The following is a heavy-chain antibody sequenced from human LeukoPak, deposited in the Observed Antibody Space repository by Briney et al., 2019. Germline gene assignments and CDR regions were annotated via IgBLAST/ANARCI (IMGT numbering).Heavy chain of an antibody. CDR3: AREGISRKMDFDY. V-gene: IGHV3-23*01. CDR1: GFTFSSHA. CDR2: ITNDNYDT. D-gene: IGHD2/OR15-2a*01. J-gene: IGHJ4*02. Sequence: GGSLRLSCAASGFTFSSHAISWVRQAPEKGLEWVSSITNDNYDTFYADSVKGRFTISRDESKNTLYLQMKSLRAEDTAVYYCAREGISRKMDFDYWGQGTLVTVSS.